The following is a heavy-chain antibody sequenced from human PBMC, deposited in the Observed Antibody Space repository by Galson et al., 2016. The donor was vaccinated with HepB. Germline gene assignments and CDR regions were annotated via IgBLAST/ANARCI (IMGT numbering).Heavy chain of an antibody. CDR2: MVYSGRT. J-gene: IGHJ4*02. D-gene: IGHD3-22*01. CDR3: ARGVGFYIYYLFDK. Sequence: TLSPTCTVSGGSISSGHYYWSWIRQSPGRGLDWTAYMVYSGRTDYTPSLKGRVSIFVDTSKNQYSLTLRNVTAADTAVYYCARGVGFYIYYLFDKWGQGALITVSS. V-gene: IGHV4-30-4*01. CDR1: GGSISSGHYY.